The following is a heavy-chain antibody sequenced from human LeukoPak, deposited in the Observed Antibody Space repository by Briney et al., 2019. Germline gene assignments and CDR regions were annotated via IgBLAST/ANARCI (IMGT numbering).Heavy chain of an antibody. Sequence: GGSLRLSCAASGFTFSSYSMNWVRQAPGKGLEWVSSISGSSSYIYYADSVKGRFTISRDNAKNSLYLQRNSLRAEDTAVYYCAKDFYDSSGSRYDYWGQGTLVTVSS. CDR3: AKDFYDSSGSRYDY. CDR2: ISGSSSYI. V-gene: IGHV3-21*04. D-gene: IGHD3-22*01. CDR1: GFTFSSYS. J-gene: IGHJ4*02.